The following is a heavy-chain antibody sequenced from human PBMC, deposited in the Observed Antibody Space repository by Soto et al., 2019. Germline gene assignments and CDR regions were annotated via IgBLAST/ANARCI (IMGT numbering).Heavy chain of an antibody. CDR1: GYTFTSYG. J-gene: IGHJ6*02. Sequence: ASVKVSCKASGYTFTSYGISWVRQAPGQGLEWMGWISAYNGNTNYAQKLQGRVTMTTDTSTSTAYMELGSLRSDDTAVYYCARDRGRCSSTSCYDYYYGMDVWGQGTTVTVSS. CDR2: ISAYNGNT. V-gene: IGHV1-18*04. D-gene: IGHD2-2*01. CDR3: ARDRGRCSSTSCYDYYYGMDV.